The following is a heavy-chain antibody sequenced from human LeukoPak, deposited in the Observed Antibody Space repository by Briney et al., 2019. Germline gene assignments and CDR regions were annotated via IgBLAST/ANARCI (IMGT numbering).Heavy chain of an antibody. J-gene: IGHJ4*02. D-gene: IGHD2-2*01. CDR1: GGSISSGDYY. Sequence: SETLSLTRTVSGGSISSGDYYWSWIRQPPGKGLEWIGYIYYSGSTYYNPSLKSRVTISVDTSKNQFSLKLSSVTAADTAVYYCARGVVPAAINFDYWGQGTLVTVSS. V-gene: IGHV4-30-4*08. CDR3: ARGVVPAAINFDY. CDR2: IYYSGST.